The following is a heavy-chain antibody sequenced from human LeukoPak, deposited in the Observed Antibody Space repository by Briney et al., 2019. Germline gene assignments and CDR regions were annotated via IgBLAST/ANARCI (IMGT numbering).Heavy chain of an antibody. CDR3: ARNGMVRGVTPNYYYYYMDV. Sequence: ASVKVSCKASGYTFTGYYMHWVRQAPGQGLEWMGWINPNSGGTNYAQKFQGRVTMTRDTSISTAYMELSRLRSDDTAVYYCARNGMVRGVTPNYYYYYMDVWGKGTTVTISS. J-gene: IGHJ6*03. V-gene: IGHV1-2*02. CDR2: INPNSGGT. D-gene: IGHD3-10*01. CDR1: GYTFTGYY.